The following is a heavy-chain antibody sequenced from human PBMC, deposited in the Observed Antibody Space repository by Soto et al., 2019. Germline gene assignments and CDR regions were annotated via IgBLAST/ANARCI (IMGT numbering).Heavy chain of an antibody. J-gene: IGHJ6*02. CDR3: ARDPSIVLVPAATYYYYYYGMDV. V-gene: IGHV3-7*01. CDR2: IKQDGSEK. D-gene: IGHD2-2*01. Sequence: PGGSLRLSCAASGFTFSSYWMSWVRQAPGKGLKRMANIKQDGSEKYYVDSVKGRFTIPRDNAKNSLYLQMNSLRAEDTAVYYCARDPSIVLVPAATYYYYYYGMDVWGQGTTVTVSS. CDR1: GFTFSSYW.